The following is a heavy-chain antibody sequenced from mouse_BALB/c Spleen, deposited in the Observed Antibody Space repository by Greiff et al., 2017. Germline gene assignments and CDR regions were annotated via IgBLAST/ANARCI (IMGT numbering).Heavy chain of an antibody. CDR3: ARSGPSPYDYGSLYYAMDY. CDR1: GFTFSSFG. J-gene: IGHJ4*01. V-gene: IGHV5-17*02. Sequence: EVMLVESGGGLVQPGGSRKLSCAASGFTFSSFGMHWVRQAPEKGLEWVAYISSGSSTIYYADTVKGRFTISRDNPKNTLFLQMTSLRSEDTAMYYCARSGPSPYDYGSLYYAMDYWGQGTSVTVSS. D-gene: IGHD2-4*01. CDR2: ISSGSSTI.